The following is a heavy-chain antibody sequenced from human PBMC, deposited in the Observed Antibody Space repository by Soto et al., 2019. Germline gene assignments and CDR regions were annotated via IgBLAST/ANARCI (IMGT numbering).Heavy chain of an antibody. CDR2: ISINGGST. CDR3: VKDRPFLVVTAIFDY. D-gene: IGHD2-21*02. J-gene: IGHJ4*02. CDR1: GFTFSSYA. V-gene: IGHV3-64D*08. Sequence: GGSLRLSCSASGFTFSSYAMHWVRQAPGKGLEYVSAISINGGSTYYADSVKGRFTISRDNSKNTLYLQMSSLRAEDTAVYYCVKDRPFLVVTAIFDYWGQGTLVTVSS.